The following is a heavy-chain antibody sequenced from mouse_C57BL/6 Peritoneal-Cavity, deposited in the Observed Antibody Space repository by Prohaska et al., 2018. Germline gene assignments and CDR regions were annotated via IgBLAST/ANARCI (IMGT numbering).Heavy chain of an antibody. CDR2: IRLKSDNYAT. CDR3: TDPPPGY. V-gene: IGHV6-3*01. CDR1: GFTFSHYW. Sequence: EVKLEESGGGLVQPGGSMKLSCVASGFTFSHYWMNWVRQSPEKGLEWVAQIRLKSDNYATQYAESVKGRFTVSRDDSKSSVYLQMNNLRAEDTGIYYCTDPPPGYWGQGTTLTVSS. J-gene: IGHJ2*01.